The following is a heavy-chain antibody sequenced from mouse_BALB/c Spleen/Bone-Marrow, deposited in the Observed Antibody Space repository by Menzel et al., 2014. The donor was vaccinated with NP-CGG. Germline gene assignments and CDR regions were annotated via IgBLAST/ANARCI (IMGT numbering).Heavy chain of an antibody. Sequence: VQLQESGAELVRPGVSVKISCKGSGYTFTDYTMHWVKQSHAKSLEWTGVISTYYGDASYNLKFKGKAAMTVDKSSSTAYMELARLTSEDSAIYYCARVITTGYYGMDYWGQGTSVTVSS. J-gene: IGHJ4*01. CDR3: ARVITTGYYGMDY. V-gene: IGHV1S137*01. D-gene: IGHD2-4*01. CDR1: GYTFTDYT. CDR2: ISTYYGDA.